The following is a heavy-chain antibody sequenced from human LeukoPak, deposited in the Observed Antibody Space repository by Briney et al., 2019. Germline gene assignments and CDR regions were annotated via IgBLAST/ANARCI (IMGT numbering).Heavy chain of an antibody. V-gene: IGHV3-7*01. CDR1: GFTFSGYW. D-gene: IGHD3-16*01. CDR3: ARAAENYGGRFDS. J-gene: IGHJ4*02. CDR2: IKQDGSER. Sequence: GGSLRLSCVASGFTFSGYWMSWVRQAPGKGLEWVANIKQDGSERDYVDSVKGRFTISRDNAKNSLYLQMNSLRAEDTAVYYCARAAENYGGRFDSWGQGTLVTVSS.